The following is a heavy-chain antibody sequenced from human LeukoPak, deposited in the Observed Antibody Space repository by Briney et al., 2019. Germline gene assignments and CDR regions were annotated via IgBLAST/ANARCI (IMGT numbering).Heavy chain of an antibody. D-gene: IGHD3-16*01. CDR2: ISGSGSGGST. CDR3: ARSSFPYYFDY. V-gene: IGHV3-23*01. CDR1: GFTFSSSA. J-gene: IGHJ4*02. Sequence: PGRSLRLSCAASGFTFSSSAMSWVRKAPGKGLEWVSSISGSGSGGSTYYADSVKGRFTISRDNAKNTLYLQMNSVRAEDTAVYYCARSSFPYYFDYWGQGTLVTVSS.